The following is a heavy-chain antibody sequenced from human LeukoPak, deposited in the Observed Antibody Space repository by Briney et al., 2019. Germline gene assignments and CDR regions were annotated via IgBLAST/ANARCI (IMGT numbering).Heavy chain of an antibody. V-gene: IGHV1-3*01. CDR2: INAGNGNT. CDR1: GYSFTNHA. D-gene: IGHD6-19*01. J-gene: IGHJ2*01. CDR3: ARDGSLAVAGSHLYFDL. Sequence: ASVKVSCKASGYSFTNHALHWVRQAPGQRLEWMGWINAGNGNTKYSQKFQDRVTITRDTSASTAHMELSSLRSEDTAVYYCARDGSLAVAGSHLYFDLWGRGTLVTVSS.